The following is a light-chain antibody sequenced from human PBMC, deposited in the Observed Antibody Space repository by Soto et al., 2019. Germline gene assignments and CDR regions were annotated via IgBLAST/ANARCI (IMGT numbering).Light chain of an antibody. CDR3: TSYAGDNNYL. CDR2: EGS. V-gene: IGLV2-8*01. CDR1: SSDVGGYDY. J-gene: IGLJ1*01. Sequence: QSVLTQPPSASGSPGQPVTISCTGTSSDVGGYDYVSWYQQYPGKAPKLLIYEGSKRPSGVPDRFSRSKTGNTASLTVSGLQADDEADYYCTSYAGDNNYLFGTGTKVTVL.